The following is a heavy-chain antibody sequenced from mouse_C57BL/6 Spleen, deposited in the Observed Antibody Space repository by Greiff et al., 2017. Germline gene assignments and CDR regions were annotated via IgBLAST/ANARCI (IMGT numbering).Heavy chain of an antibody. Sequence: QVQLQQPGAELVMPGASVKLSCKASGYTFTSYWMHWVKQRPGQGLEWIGEIDPSDSYTNYNQKFKGKSTLTVDKSSSTAYMQLSSLTSEDSAVYYCARALITTVVGGAMDYWGQGTSVTVSS. CDR2: IDPSDSYT. CDR3: ARALITTVVGGAMDY. D-gene: IGHD1-1*01. V-gene: IGHV1-69*01. CDR1: GYTFTSYW. J-gene: IGHJ4*01.